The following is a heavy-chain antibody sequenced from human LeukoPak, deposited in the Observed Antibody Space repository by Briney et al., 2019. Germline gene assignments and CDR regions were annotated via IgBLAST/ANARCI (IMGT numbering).Heavy chain of an antibody. Sequence: GGSLRLSCAASGFTFSTYPMHWVRQAPGKGLEWVAVVADDGKDKHYVESVKGRFTISRDNSKNTLYLQMNSLRVEDTAVYYCAKEVLEDWTYYYDSSGYFDYWGQGTLVTVSS. CDR2: VADDGKDK. CDR1: GFTFSTYP. J-gene: IGHJ4*02. CDR3: AKEVLEDWTYYYDSSGYFDY. D-gene: IGHD3-22*01. V-gene: IGHV3-30*04.